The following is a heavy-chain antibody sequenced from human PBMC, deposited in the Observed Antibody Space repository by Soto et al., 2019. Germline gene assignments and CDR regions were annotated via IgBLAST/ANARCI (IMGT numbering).Heavy chain of an antibody. CDR2: IIPIFGTI. V-gene: IGHV1-69*12. J-gene: IGHJ6*02. Sequence: QVQLLQSGAEVKKPGSSVRVSCEASGGTFRTYAISWVRQAPGQGLEWMGEIIPIFGTINYAQKFQGRLTITADESTATVYMDLRSLRSDDTALYYCAKRAVAGTPTSYYYYGMDVWGQGTTVTVSS. D-gene: IGHD6-19*01. CDR3: AKRAVAGTPTSYYYYGMDV. CDR1: GGTFRTYA.